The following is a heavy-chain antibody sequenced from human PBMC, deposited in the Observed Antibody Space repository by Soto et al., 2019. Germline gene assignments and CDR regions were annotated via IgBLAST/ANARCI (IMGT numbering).Heavy chain of an antibody. CDR3: ARDRVTRYYYDSRFSLGYGMDV. Sequence: PGGSLRLSCAASGFTVSSNYMSWVRQAPGKGLEWVSVIYSGGSTYYADSVKGRFTISRDNSKNTLYLQMNSLRAEDTAVYYCARDRVTRYYYDSRFSLGYGMDVWGQGTTVTVSS. CDR1: GFTVSSNY. V-gene: IGHV3-53*01. CDR2: IYSGGST. J-gene: IGHJ6*02. D-gene: IGHD3-22*01.